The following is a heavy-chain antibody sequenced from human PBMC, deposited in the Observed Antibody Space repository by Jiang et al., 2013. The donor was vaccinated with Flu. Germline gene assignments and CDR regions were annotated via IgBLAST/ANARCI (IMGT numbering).Heavy chain of an antibody. CDR2: IRYDGSNK. V-gene: IGHV3-30*02. J-gene: IGHJ3*02. CDR1: GFTFSSYG. CDR3: AKEKSIAVADDAFDI. Sequence: GVVQPGGSLRLSCAASGFTFSSYGMHWVRQAPGKGLEWVAFIRYDGSNKYYADSVKGRFTISRDNSKNTLYLQMNSLRAEDTAVYYCAKEKSIAVADDAFDIWGQGTMVTVSS. D-gene: IGHD6-19*01.